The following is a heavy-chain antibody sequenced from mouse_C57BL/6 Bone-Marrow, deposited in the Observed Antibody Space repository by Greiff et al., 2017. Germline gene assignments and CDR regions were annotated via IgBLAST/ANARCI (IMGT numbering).Heavy chain of an antibody. D-gene: IGHD3-2*02. CDR3: AEEDERAQAYFAY. V-gene: IGHV1-81*01. CDR2: IYPRSGNT. J-gene: IGHJ3*01. Sequence: VQLQQSGAELARPGASVKLSCKASGYTFTSYGISWVKQRTGQGLEWIGEIYPRSGNTYYNEKFKGKATLTADKSSSTAYMGLRSLTSEDSAVYVCAEEDERAQAYFAYWGQGTLVTVSA. CDR1: GYTFTSYG.